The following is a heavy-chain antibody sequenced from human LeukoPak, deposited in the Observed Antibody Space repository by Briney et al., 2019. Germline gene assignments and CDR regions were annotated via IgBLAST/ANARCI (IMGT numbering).Heavy chain of an antibody. CDR2: IYTSGST. D-gene: IGHD3-22*01. CDR1: GGSNSSGSYY. V-gene: IGHV4-61*02. J-gene: IGHJ5*02. CDR3: ARDRRLSSSGSAGRNWFDP. Sequence: SETLSLTCTVSGGSNSSGSYYWSWIRQPAGKGLEWIGRIYTSGSTNYNPSLKSRVTISVDTSKNQFSLKLSSVTAADTAVYYCARDRRLSSSGSAGRNWFDPWGQGTLVTVSS.